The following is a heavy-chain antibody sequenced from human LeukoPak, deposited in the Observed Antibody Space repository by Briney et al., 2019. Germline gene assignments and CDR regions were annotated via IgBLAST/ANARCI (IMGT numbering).Heavy chain of an antibody. J-gene: IGHJ6*02. CDR1: VFTFSSNY. CDR3: ARGHSRDYYYAVDV. V-gene: IGHV3-66*01. D-gene: IGHD3-22*01. Sequence: GESLKLSCAVSVFTFSSNYMSCVRQAPGKGLEWVSVTDSGSGTYYAGSVKGRFTLSRDNSKNTLYLQMNSLRADDTAIYYCARGHSRDYYYAVDVWGQGTTVTVSS. CDR2: TDSGSGT.